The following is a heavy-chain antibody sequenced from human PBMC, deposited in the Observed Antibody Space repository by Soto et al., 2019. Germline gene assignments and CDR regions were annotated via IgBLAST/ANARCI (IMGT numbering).Heavy chain of an antibody. V-gene: IGHV3-30*18. CDR3: AKSHLYNWNYHIGF. CDR2: ISYDGREK. CDR1: GFTFSSFG. Sequence: QVQLAESGGGVVQPGRSLRLSCGASGFTFSSFGMHWVRQAPGKGLEWVAVISYDGREKYYGESVKGRFTISRDNSMDTLYLQMNSLRPEDSALYYCAKSHLYNWNYHIGFWGQGTLVAVSS. J-gene: IGHJ4*02. D-gene: IGHD1-7*01.